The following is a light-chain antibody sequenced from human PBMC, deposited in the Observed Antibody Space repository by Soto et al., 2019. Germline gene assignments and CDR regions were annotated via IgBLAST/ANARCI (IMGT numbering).Light chain of an antibody. Sequence: DTQLTQSPSILSASVGDRVSITCRASQSIDKWVAWYQQKPGKAPKLLIYKASSLERGVPPRFSGTGFGTEFTLSISSLQPDDFATYFCQQYNSYVFGPGTKVDIK. CDR3: QQYNSYV. J-gene: IGKJ3*01. CDR2: KAS. CDR1: QSIDKW. V-gene: IGKV1-5*03.